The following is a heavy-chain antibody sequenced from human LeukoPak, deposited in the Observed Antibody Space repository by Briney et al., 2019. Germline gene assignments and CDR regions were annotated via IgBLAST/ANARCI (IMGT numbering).Heavy chain of an antibody. Sequence: GGSLRLSCAASGSTFSNYGMSWVRQAPGKGLEWVSSISGSGVSTYYADSVKGRFTISRDNSKNTLYLQMNSLRAEDTAVYYCAKVDYLGYCSGGSCHRSVYFDYWGQGTLVTVSS. CDR3: AKVDYLGYCSGGSCHRSVYFDY. CDR1: GSTFSNYG. D-gene: IGHD2-15*01. CDR2: ISGSGVST. V-gene: IGHV3-23*01. J-gene: IGHJ4*02.